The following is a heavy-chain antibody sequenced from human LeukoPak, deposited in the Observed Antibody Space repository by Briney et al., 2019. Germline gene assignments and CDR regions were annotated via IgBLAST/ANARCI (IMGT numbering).Heavy chain of an antibody. CDR1: GGSINYYY. CDR2: IYDSGGT. Sequence: PSETLSLTCTVSGGSINYYYWMWIRQPPGKGLEWIGYIYDSGGTHYNPSLKSRVTMLVDTSKNQFSLKLTAVTAADTSVYYCARERDYDFWSGYYNYWGQGTLVTVSS. D-gene: IGHD3-3*01. J-gene: IGHJ4*02. V-gene: IGHV4-59*01. CDR3: ARERDYDFWSGYYNY.